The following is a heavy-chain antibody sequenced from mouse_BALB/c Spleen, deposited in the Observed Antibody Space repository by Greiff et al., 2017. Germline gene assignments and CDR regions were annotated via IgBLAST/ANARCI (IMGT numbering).Heavy chain of an antibody. V-gene: IGHV2-3*01. D-gene: IGHD2-2*01. J-gene: IGHJ3*01. CDR1: GFSLTSYG. CDR2: IWGDGST. Sequence: QVQLQESGPGLVAPSQSLSITCTVSGFSLTSYGVSWVRQPPGKGLEWLGVIWGDGSTNYHSALISRLSISKDNSKDQVFLKLNSLLTDDTATYSGVKQTATMVFAYWGQGTLVTVSA. CDR3: VKQTATMVFAY.